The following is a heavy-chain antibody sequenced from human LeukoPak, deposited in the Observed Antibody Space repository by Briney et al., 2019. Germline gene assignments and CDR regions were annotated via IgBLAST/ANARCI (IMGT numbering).Heavy chain of an antibody. CDR3: ARRSIAVAANDAFDI. J-gene: IGHJ3*02. CDR1: GGSNSSYY. Sequence: SETLSLTGTVSGGSNSSYYWSWIRQPPGKGLEWIGYIYYSGSTNYNPSLKSRVTISVDTSKNQFSLKLSSVTAADTAVYYCARRSIAVAANDAFDIWGQGTMVTVSS. D-gene: IGHD6-19*01. V-gene: IGHV4-59*08. CDR2: IYYSGST.